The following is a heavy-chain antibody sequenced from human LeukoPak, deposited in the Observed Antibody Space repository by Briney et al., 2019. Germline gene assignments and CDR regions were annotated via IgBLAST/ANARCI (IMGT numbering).Heavy chain of an antibody. CDR3: ARYSAPLDF. CDR2: PYYRLKRKY. J-gene: IGHJ4*02. CDR1: GDSVSSKSSA. D-gene: IGHD1-26*01. V-gene: IGHV6-1*01. Sequence: SQTLSLTCDISGDSVSSKSSAWNWITQSPSRGLERLGRPYYRLKRKYHYAVAEKSRLTINADTSQNHLRLQLNSVTPADPSGYDCARYSAPLDFWGQGILVTVSS.